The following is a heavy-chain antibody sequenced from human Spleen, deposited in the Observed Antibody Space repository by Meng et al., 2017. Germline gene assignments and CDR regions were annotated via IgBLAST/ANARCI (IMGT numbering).Heavy chain of an antibody. Sequence: GGSLRLSCAASGFSVSSNFMTWVRQAPGKGLECVSVFYSGDSTYYADSVKGRFTISRHNSKNMLYLEMNSLRVEDTAVYYCARSLYYYDSSGYHSNAFDIWGHGTMVTVSS. V-gene: IGHV3-53*04. CDR2: FYSGDST. CDR3: ARSLYYYDSSGYHSNAFDI. CDR1: GFSVSSNF. J-gene: IGHJ3*02. D-gene: IGHD3-22*01.